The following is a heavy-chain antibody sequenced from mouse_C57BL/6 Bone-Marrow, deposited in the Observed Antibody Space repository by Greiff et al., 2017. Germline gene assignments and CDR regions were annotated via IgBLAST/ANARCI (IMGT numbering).Heavy chain of an antibody. J-gene: IGHJ4*01. CDR1: GFNIKDYY. Sequence: DVKLQESGAELVRPGASVKLSCTASGFNIKDYYMHWVKQRPEQGLEWIGRIDPEGGDTEYAAKFKGKATLTVDTSSNTAYLQLSSLTSEDTAGECCTTGLSYAMDYWGQGTSVTVSS. CDR2: IDPEGGDT. V-gene: IGHV14-1*01. CDR3: TTGLSYAMDY. D-gene: IGHD3-3*01.